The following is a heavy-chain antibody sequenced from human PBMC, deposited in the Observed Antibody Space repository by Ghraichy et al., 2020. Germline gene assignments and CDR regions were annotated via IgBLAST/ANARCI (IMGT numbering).Heavy chain of an antibody. D-gene: IGHD6-6*01. CDR1: GFTFSSYA. V-gene: IGHV3-23*01. CDR3: AKDRWDSSSSRAFDI. CDR2: ISGSGGST. J-gene: IGHJ3*02. Sequence: GGSLRLSCAASGFTFSSYAMSWVRQAPGKGLEWVSGISGSGGSTNYADSVKGRFTISRDYAKNTLYLQMNSLRAGDTAIFYCAKDRWDSSSSRAFDIWGQGAMVTVSS.